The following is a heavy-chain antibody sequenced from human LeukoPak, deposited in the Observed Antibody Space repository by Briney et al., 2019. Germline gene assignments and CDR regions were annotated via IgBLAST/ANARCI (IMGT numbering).Heavy chain of an antibody. CDR3: ARHRIAATGSQYYFDY. V-gene: IGHV4-4*07. Sequence: PSETLSLTCTVSVGSISSYYWSWIRQPAGKGLEWIGRIYTSGSTNYNPSLKSRVTMSVDTSKNQFSLKLSSLTAADTAMYYCARHRIAATGSQYYFDYWGQGTLVTVSS. CDR2: IYTSGST. J-gene: IGHJ4*02. D-gene: IGHD6-13*01. CDR1: VGSISSYY.